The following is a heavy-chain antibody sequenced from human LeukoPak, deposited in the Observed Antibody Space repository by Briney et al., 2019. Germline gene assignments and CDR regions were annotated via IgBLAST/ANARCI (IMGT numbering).Heavy chain of an antibody. Sequence: SETLSLTCTVSGGSISSYYWSWIRQPPGKRLEWIGYIYYSGSTNYNPSLKSRVTISVDTSKNQFSLKLSSVTAADTAVYYCARYVVVTAYFDYWGQGTLVTVSS. CDR1: GGSISSYY. V-gene: IGHV4-59*01. D-gene: IGHD2-21*02. CDR3: ARYVVVTAYFDY. J-gene: IGHJ4*02. CDR2: IYYSGST.